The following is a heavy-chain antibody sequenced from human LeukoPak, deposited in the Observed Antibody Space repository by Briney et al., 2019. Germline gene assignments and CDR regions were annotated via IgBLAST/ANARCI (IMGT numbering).Heavy chain of an antibody. CDR1: GYSFTSFD. CDR2: MNPNSGSA. D-gene: IGHD5/OR15-5a*01. CDR3: ARETTVSTTFDL. J-gene: IGHJ2*01. Sequence: GASVKVSCKASGYSFTSFDINWVRRATGQGLEWMGWMNPNSGSAGYAQKFQGRVIMTGNTSISTAYMELSGLRSDDTAVYYCARETTVSTTFDLWGRGTLVTVPS. V-gene: IGHV1-8*02.